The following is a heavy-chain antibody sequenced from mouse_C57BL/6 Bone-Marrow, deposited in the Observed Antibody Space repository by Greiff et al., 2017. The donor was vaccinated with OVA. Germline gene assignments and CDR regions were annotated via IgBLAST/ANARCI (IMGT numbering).Heavy chain of an antibody. D-gene: IGHD2-4*01. CDR3: ARPRVYYDYGFAY. Sequence: DVQLQESGPELVKPGASVKIPCKASGYTFTDYNMDWVKQSHGKSLEWIGDINPNNGGTIYNQKFKGKATLTVDKSSSTAYMELRSLTSEDTAVYYCARPRVYYDYGFAYWGQGTLVTVSA. J-gene: IGHJ3*01. CDR2: INPNNGGT. V-gene: IGHV1-18*01. CDR1: GYTFTDYN.